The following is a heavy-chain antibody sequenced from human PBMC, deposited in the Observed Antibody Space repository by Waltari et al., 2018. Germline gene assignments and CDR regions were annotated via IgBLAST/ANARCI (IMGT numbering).Heavy chain of an antibody. D-gene: IGHD3-16*02. CDR1: GGSISSYY. V-gene: IGHV4-4*07. Sequence: QVQLQESGPGLVKPSETLSLTCTVSGGSISSYYWSWIRQPAGKGLEWIGRIYTRGSTKSNPSLKSRVTMSVDTSKNQFSRKLSSVTAADTAVYYCAREPANPSDYDYVWGSYRYFDYWGQGTLVTVSS. J-gene: IGHJ4*02. CDR2: IYTRGST. CDR3: AREPANPSDYDYVWGSYRYFDY.